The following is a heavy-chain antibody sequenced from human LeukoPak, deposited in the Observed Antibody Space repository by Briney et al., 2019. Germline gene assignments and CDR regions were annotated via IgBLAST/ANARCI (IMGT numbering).Heavy chain of an antibody. V-gene: IGHV3-33*06. J-gene: IGHJ4*02. D-gene: IGHD3-3*01. Sequence: GGSLRLSCAASGLTFSSYGMHWVRQAPGKGLEWVAVILSDGSKEFYTDSVKGRFTISRDNSKNTLYLQMNSLRAEDTALYYCAKLSQLLQWFQNWGQGTLVTVSS. CDR1: GLTFSSYG. CDR2: ILSDGSKE. CDR3: AKLSQLLQWFQN.